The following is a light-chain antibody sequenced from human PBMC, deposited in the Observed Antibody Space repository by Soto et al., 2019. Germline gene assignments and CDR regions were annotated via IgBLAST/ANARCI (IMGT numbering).Light chain of an antibody. J-gene: IGKJ2*01. V-gene: IGKV3-20*01. CDR3: LQYGTPPYT. CDR1: QSVRANY. CDR2: HAS. Sequence: EIVLTQSPDTLSLSPGERATLSCRASQSVRANYVAWYQQKPGQAPRVLIYHASSGATGIPDRFSGSGSGTDFTLAISRLEPEDFAVYYCLQYGTPPYTFGQGTRLEIK.